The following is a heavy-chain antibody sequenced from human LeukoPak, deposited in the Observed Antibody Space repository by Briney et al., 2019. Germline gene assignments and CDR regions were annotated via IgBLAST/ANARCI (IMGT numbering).Heavy chain of an antibody. J-gene: IGHJ4*02. CDR2: ISGNGGTT. CDR3: AKATTISSAGSHFVY. D-gene: IGHD6-13*01. CDR1: GFTSSNYA. Sequence: PGGSLRLSCVDVGFTSSNYAISWVRQAPGGGLEWVSTISGNGGTTYYADSVKGRFTISRDNSKNTLYLQMNSLRAEDTAVFCCAKATTISSAGSHFVYWGQGTLVTVSS. V-gene: IGHV3-23*01.